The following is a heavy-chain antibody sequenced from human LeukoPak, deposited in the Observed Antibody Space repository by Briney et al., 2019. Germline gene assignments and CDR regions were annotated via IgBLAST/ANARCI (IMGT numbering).Heavy chain of an antibody. Sequence: TGGSLRLSCAASGFTLDDYAMHWVRQAPGKGLEWVSGISWNSGSIGYADSVKGRFTISRDNAKNSLYLQMNSLRAEDMAFYYCAKASGSSGYYYWYFDLWGRGTLVTVSS. CDR1: GFTLDDYA. CDR2: ISWNSGSI. CDR3: AKASGSSGYYYWYFDL. J-gene: IGHJ2*01. D-gene: IGHD3-22*01. V-gene: IGHV3-9*03.